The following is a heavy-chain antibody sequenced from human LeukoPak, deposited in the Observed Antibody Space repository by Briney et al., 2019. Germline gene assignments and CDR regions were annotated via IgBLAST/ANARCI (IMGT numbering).Heavy chain of an antibody. Sequence: ASVKVSCKAAGYTFTRYYMHWVRQAPGQGLEWMGIINPSDGVIDYAQKFHDRVTMTRDTSTSTVYMELSSLRSEDTAVYYCARVLDSSGYYYGFDPWGQGTLVTVSS. J-gene: IGHJ5*02. D-gene: IGHD3-22*01. CDR3: ARVLDSSGYYYGFDP. CDR1: GYTFTRYY. CDR2: INPSDGVI. V-gene: IGHV1-46*01.